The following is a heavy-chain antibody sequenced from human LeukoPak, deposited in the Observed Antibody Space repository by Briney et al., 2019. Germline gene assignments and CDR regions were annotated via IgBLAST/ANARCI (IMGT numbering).Heavy chain of an antibody. CDR3: ASRVGYYFDY. CDR2: INHSGST. J-gene: IGHJ4*02. CDR1: GGSFSGYY. V-gene: IGHV4-34*01. Sequence: PSETLSLTCAVYGGSFSGYYWSWIRQPPGKGLEWIGEINHSGSTNYNPSLKSRVTISVDTSKNQFSLKLSSVTAADTAVYYCASRVGYYFDYWGQGTLVTVSS. D-gene: IGHD3-10*01.